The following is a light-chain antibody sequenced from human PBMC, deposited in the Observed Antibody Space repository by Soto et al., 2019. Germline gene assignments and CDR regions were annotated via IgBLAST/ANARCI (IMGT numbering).Light chain of an antibody. Sequence: QAVVTQEPSLTVSPGGTVTLTCASSAGAVTSGHFPNWFQQKPGQPPRALIYSISNKYSWTPARFSGSLLGGKAALTLSGIQPEDEADYYFLVNYDNNWVFGGGIKLTVL. CDR1: AGAVTSGHF. CDR2: SIS. CDR3: LVNYDNNWV. J-gene: IGLJ3*02. V-gene: IGLV7-43*01.